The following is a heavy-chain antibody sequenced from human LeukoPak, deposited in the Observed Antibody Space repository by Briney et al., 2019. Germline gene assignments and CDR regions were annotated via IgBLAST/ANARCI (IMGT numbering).Heavy chain of an antibody. CDR1: GGTFSSYA. CDR2: IIPSFGTA. D-gene: IGHD3-9*01. J-gene: IGHJ5*02. Sequence: ASVKVSCKASGGTFSSYAISWVRQAPGQGLEWMGGIIPSFGTANYAQKFQGRVTITTDESTSTAYMELSSLRSEDTAVYYCARGPLRYFDWSQNWFDPWGQGTLVTVSS. V-gene: IGHV1-69*05. CDR3: ARGPLRYFDWSQNWFDP.